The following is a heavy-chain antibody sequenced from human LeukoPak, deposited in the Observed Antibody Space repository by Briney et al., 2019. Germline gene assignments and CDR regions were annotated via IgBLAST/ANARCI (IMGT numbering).Heavy chain of an antibody. J-gene: IGHJ4*02. V-gene: IGHV1-2*02. Sequence: ASVKVSCKASGYTFTGYYMHWVRQAPGQGLEWMGWINPNSGGTNYAQKFQGRVTMTRDTSISTAYMELSRLRSDDRAVYYCARDPTRGYDFWSGYYEGGDYWGQGTLVTVSS. CDR3: ARDPTRGYDFWSGYYEGGDY. CDR1: GYTFTGYY. D-gene: IGHD3-3*01. CDR2: INPNSGGT.